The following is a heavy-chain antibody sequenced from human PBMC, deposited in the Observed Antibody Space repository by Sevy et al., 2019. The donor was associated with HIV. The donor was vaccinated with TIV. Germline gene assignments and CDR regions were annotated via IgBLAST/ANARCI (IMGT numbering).Heavy chain of an antibody. Sequence: ASVKVSCKASGGTFSSYAISWVRQAPGQGLEWMGVIIPIFGTANYAQKFQGRVTITADKSTSTAYMELSSLRSEDTAVYYCARVSSSGYYPYQGDAFDIWGQGTMVTVSS. V-gene: IGHV1-69*06. CDR2: IIPIFGTA. CDR3: ARVSSSGYYPYQGDAFDI. CDR1: GGTFSSYA. D-gene: IGHD3-22*01. J-gene: IGHJ3*02.